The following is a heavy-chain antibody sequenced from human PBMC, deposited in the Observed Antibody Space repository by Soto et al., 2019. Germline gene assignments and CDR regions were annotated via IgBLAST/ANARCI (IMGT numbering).Heavy chain of an antibody. V-gene: IGHV4-39*02. CDR1: GGSIDRSNYY. CDR2: TYYNGNA. J-gene: IGHJ4*02. D-gene: IGHD3-22*01. Sequence: SETLSLTCTVSGGSIDRSNYYWDWIRQPPGKGLEWIGTTYYNGNAYYNPSLKSRVTMSVDTSTNTVFLELRSLKSDDTAIYYCARDRLRGYDSSGFYSWGQGTMVTVSS. CDR3: ARDRLRGYDSSGFYS.